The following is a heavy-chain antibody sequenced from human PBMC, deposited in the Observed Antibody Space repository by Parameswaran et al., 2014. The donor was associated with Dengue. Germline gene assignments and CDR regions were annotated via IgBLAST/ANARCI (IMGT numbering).Heavy chain of an antibody. V-gene: IGHV4-34*01. D-gene: IGHD5-18*01. J-gene: IGHJ6*02. CDR3: ARGLVGYELIYYYGMDV. CDR2: INHSGST. Sequence: SETLSLTCAVYGGSFSGYYWSWIRQPPGKGLEWIGEINHSGSTNYNPSLKSRVTISADTSKNQFSLKLSSVTAADTAVYYCARGLVGYELIYYYGMDVWGQGTTVTVSS. CDR1: GGSFSGYY.